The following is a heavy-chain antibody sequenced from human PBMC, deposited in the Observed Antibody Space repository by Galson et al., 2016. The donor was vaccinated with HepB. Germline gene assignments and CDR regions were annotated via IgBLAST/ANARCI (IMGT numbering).Heavy chain of an antibody. V-gene: IGHV3-21*01. CDR1: GFTFSSFT. CDR3: ARSSIRFLEWLPSRDTYAMDV. Sequence: SLRISCAASGFTFSSFTMNWVRQAPGKGLEWVSSIISSGTYIYYADSVKGRLHISRDNAKTSLYLQMNSLRAEDTAVYYCARSSIRFLEWLPSRDTYAMDVWGQGTTVTVSS. D-gene: IGHD3-3*01. J-gene: IGHJ6*02. CDR2: IISSGTYI.